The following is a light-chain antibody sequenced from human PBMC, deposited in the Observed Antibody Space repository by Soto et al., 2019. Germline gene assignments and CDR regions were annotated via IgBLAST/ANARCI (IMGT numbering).Light chain of an antibody. CDR2: NVS. CDR1: SNDVGGYNH. CDR3: TSSTSGSLYV. J-gene: IGLJ1*01. V-gene: IGLV2-14*01. Sequence: QSVLTQPASVSGSPGQSITISCTGTSNDVGGYNHVSWYQQSPGKVPKLLIYNVSNRPSGVSDRFSGSKSGNTASLTISGLQAEDESDYFCTSSTSGSLYVFGTGTNVT.